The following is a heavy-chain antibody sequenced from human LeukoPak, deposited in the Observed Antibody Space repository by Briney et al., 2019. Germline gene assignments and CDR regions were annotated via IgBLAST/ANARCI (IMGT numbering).Heavy chain of an antibody. V-gene: IGHV4-39*07. Sequence: SETLSLTCTVSGGSISSSSYFWGWIRQPPGKGLEWIGSIYYSGSTNYNPSLKSRVTISVDTSKNQFSLKLSSVTAADTAVYYCATEEGYSSASGARYYYMDVWGKGTTVTVSS. J-gene: IGHJ6*03. D-gene: IGHD6-19*01. CDR1: GGSISSSSYF. CDR3: ATEEGYSSASGARYYYMDV. CDR2: IYYSGST.